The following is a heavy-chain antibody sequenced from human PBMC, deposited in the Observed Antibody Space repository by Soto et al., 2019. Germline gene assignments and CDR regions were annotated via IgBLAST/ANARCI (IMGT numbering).Heavy chain of an antibody. CDR1: GDSISSGGYY. CDR3: ARDNGGYCSGGSCYSGFFDY. V-gene: IGHV4-31*03. Sequence: QVQLQESGPGLVKPSQTLALTCTVSGDSISSGGYYWTWIRQHPGKGLEWIGYIYYSRSTYYNPSLKRRITIAVDTSKNQFSLKLSCVTAADKAVYYCARDNGGYCSGGSCYSGFFDYWGQGTLVIVS. J-gene: IGHJ4*02. CDR2: IYYSRST. D-gene: IGHD2-15*01.